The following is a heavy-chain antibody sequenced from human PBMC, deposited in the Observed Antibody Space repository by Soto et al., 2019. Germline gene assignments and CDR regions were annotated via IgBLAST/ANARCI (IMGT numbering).Heavy chain of an antibody. J-gene: IGHJ3*02. CDR3: AMLHYGDYSDDAFDI. D-gene: IGHD4-17*01. CDR1: GGSISSYY. CDR2: IYYSGST. Sequence: SETLSLTCTVSGGSISSYYWSWIRQPPGKGLEWIGYIYYSGSTNYNPSLKSRVTISVDTSKNQFSLKLSSVTAADTAVYYCAMLHYGDYSDDAFDIWGQGKMVIV. V-gene: IGHV4-59*01.